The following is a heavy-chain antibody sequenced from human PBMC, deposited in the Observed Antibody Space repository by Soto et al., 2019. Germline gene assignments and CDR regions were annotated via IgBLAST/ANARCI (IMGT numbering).Heavy chain of an antibody. J-gene: IGHJ3*01. CDR3: GTDQWGGAFNL. V-gene: IGHV3-7*01. CDR2: IKEDGSVR. Sequence: LRLSCAASDFTISPYWMTWVRQTPGQGLEFVANIKEDGSVRNYVDSVKGRFTISRDNAKNSLYLQMNSLRAEDTAVYYCGTDQWGGAFNLWGQGTTVT. CDR1: DFTISPYW. D-gene: IGHD3-10*01.